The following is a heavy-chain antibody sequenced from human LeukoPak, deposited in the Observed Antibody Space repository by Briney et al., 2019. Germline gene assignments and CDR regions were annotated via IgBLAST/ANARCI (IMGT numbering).Heavy chain of an antibody. D-gene: IGHD6-13*01. CDR2: IRYDGSNK. CDR1: GFTFSSYG. CDR3: AKRLIAAPTAGTRAWYYGMDV. J-gene: IGHJ6*02. V-gene: IGHV3-30*02. Sequence: GGSLRLSCAASGFTFSSYGMHWVRQAPGKGLEWVAFIRYDGSNKYYADSVKGRFTISRDNSKNTLYLQMNSLRAEDTAVYYCAKRLIAAPTAGTRAWYYGMDVWGQGTTVTVSS.